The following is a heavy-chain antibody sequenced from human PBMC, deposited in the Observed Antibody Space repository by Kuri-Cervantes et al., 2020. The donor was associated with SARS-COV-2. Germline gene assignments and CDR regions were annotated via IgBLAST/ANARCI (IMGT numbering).Heavy chain of an antibody. J-gene: IGHJ4*02. V-gene: IGHV3-11*04. CDR3: ARSPVWEGYFDF. Sequence: GESLKISCAASGFTFTDYYMSWIRLTPGKGLEWVSYITGSGSAMYYAESVKGRFTISRDNAKNSLYLQMNSLRAEDTAVYYCARSPVWEGYFDFWGQGTLVTVSS. D-gene: IGHD1-26*01. CDR1: GFTFTDYY. CDR2: ITGSGSAM.